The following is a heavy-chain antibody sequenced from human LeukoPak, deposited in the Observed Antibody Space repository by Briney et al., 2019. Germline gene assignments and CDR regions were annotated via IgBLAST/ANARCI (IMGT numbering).Heavy chain of an antibody. V-gene: IGHV4-39*01. D-gene: IGHD2-2*01. J-gene: IGHJ4*02. CDR3: ASAIVVVPAAPYYFDY. Sequence: SETLSLTCTVSGGSISSYYWSWIRQPPGKGLEWIGSIYYSGSTYYNPSLKSRVTISVDTSKNQFSLKLSSVTAADTAVYYCASAIVVVPAAPYYFDYWGQGTLVTVSS. CDR2: IYYSGST. CDR1: GGSISSYY.